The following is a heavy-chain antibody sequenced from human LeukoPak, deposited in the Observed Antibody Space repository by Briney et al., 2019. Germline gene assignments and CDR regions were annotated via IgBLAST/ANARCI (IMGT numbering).Heavy chain of an antibody. V-gene: IGHV1-46*01. CDR3: ARDLRLSDIVGATNAEAFDI. D-gene: IGHD1-26*01. Sequence: ASVKVSCKASGHTFTSYYMHWVRQAPGQGLEWMGIINPSGGSTSYAQKFQGRVTMTRDTSTSTVYMELSSLRSEDTAVYYCARDLRLSDIVGATNAEAFDIWGQGTMVTVSS. CDR2: INPSGGST. CDR1: GHTFTSYY. J-gene: IGHJ3*02.